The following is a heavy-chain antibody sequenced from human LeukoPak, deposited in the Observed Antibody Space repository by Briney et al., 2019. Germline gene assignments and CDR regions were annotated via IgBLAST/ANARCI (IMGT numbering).Heavy chain of an antibody. V-gene: IGHV4-30-4*01. CDR3: AGYKGRYCSSTNCPSDALDI. CDR2: IYYSGST. J-gene: IGHJ3*02. D-gene: IGHD2-2*01. CDR1: GGSISSGDYY. Sequence: SQTLSLTCTVSGGSISSGDYYWSWIRQPPGKGLEWIGYIYYSGSTYYNPSLKSRVTISVDTSKNQFSLKLSDVTAADTAVHYCAGYKGRYCSSTNCPSDALDIWGQGTMVTVSS.